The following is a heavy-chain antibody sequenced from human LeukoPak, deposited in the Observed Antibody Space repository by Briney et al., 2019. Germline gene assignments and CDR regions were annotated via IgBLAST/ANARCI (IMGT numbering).Heavy chain of an antibody. V-gene: IGHV3-30*03. D-gene: IGHD2-21*02. J-gene: IGHJ3*02. CDR3: ARVVTWMERAFDI. CDR1: GFTFGSYG. Sequence: GGSLRLSCAASGFTFGSYGMHWVRQAPGKGLEWVAVISYDGSDKYYADSVKGRFTISRDNAKNSLYLQMNSLRAEDTALYYCARVVTWMERAFDIWGQGTMVTVSS. CDR2: ISYDGSDK.